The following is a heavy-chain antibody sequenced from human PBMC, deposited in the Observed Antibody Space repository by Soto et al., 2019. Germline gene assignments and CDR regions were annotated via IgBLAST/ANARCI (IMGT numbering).Heavy chain of an antibody. CDR2: IYHSGST. J-gene: IGHJ4*02. CDR1: GYSISSGYY. CDR3: ARAGQLEASGLFFY. Sequence: SETLSLTCAVSGYSISSGYYWGWIRQPPGKGLEWIGSIYHSGSTYYNPSLKSRVTISVDTSKNQFSLKLSSVTAADTAVYYCARAGQLEASGLFFYWGQGTLVTVSS. D-gene: IGHD6-6*01. V-gene: IGHV4-38-2*01.